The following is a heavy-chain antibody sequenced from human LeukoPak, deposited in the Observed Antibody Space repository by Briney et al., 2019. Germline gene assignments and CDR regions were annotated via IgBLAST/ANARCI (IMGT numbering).Heavy chain of an antibody. CDR3: ARDVHGDYGSGWFDP. CDR2: IMPLFGTA. CDR1: GGTFNNSA. Sequence: SVKVSCKTSGGTFNNSAISWVRRAPGHGLVRLGRIMPLFGTAGYAQKFQGRVTITNDESSRTVYLELTSLTSDDTAVYYCARDVHGDYGSGWFDPWGQGTLVSVSS. J-gene: IGHJ5*02. D-gene: IGHD4-17*01. V-gene: IGHV1-69*05.